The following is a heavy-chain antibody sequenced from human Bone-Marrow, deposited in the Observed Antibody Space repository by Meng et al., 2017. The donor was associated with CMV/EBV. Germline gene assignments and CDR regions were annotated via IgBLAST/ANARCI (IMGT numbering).Heavy chain of an antibody. J-gene: IGHJ6*02. CDR3: ARGVPAAIRREGYYGMDV. Sequence: ASVKVSCKASGYTFTSYGISWVRQAPGQGLEWMGWISAYNGNTNYAQKLQGRVTMTTDTSTSTAYMELSSLRSDDTAVYYCARGVPAAIRREGYYGMDVWGQGTTVTVSS. V-gene: IGHV1-18*01. D-gene: IGHD2-2*02. CDR1: GYTFTSYG. CDR2: ISAYNGNT.